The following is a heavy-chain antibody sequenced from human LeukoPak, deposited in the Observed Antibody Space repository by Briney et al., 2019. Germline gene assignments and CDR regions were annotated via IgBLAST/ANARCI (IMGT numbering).Heavy chain of an antibody. CDR2: ITGYRSST. CDR3: ARRYCGDGCYPFYLDY. V-gene: IGHV3-23*01. CDR1: GFTFSSYA. J-gene: IGHJ4*02. Sequence: GGSLRLSCAASGFTFSSYAMSWVRQAPGKGLEWVSAITGYRSSTYYADSVKGRFAVSRDNSKNTLFLQMDSLRVEDTAVYYCARRYCGDGCYPFYLDYWGQGTLVTVSS. D-gene: IGHD2-21*02.